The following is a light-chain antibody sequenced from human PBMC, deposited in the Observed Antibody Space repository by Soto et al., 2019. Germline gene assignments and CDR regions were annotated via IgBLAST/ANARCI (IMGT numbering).Light chain of an antibody. CDR1: SSDVGGHNY. Sequence: QSVLTQPASVSGSPGQSITISCTGTSSDVGGHNYVSWYQQHPGIAPKLMISEVSNRHSGVSNRFSGSKSGNTASLTISGLQAEDEADYYCSSYTTSSTLVFGGGTQLTVL. V-gene: IGLV2-14*01. CDR3: SSYTTSSTLV. CDR2: EVS. J-gene: IGLJ2*01.